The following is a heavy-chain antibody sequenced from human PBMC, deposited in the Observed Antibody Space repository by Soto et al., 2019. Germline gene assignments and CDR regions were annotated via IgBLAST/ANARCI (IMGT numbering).Heavy chain of an antibody. D-gene: IGHD6-6*01. J-gene: IGHJ4*02. Sequence: PSETLSLTCTVSGGSISSGGYYWSWIRQHPGKGLEWIGYIYYSGSTYYNPSLKSRVTISVDTSKNQFSLKLSSVTAADTAVYYCARGRLIAARRRTFFDYWGQGTLVTVSS. CDR1: GGSISSGGYY. CDR2: IYYSGST. V-gene: IGHV4-31*03. CDR3: ARGRLIAARRRTFFDY.